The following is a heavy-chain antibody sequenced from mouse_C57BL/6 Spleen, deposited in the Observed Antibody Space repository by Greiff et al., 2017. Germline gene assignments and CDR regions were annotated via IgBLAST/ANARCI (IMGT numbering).Heavy chain of an antibody. Sequence: QVQLKESGAELVRPGASVTLSCKASGYTFTAYEMHWVKQTPVHGLEWIGAIDPETGGTAYNQKFKGKAILTADKSSSTAYMELRSLTSEDSAVYYCTKGDWAFDYWGQGTTLTVSS. J-gene: IGHJ2*01. CDR3: TKGDWAFDY. D-gene: IGHD4-1*01. CDR1: GYTFTAYE. CDR2: IDPETGGT. V-gene: IGHV1-15*01.